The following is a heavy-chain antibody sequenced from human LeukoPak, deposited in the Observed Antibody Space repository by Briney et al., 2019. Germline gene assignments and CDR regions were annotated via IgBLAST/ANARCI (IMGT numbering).Heavy chain of an antibody. CDR2: ISAYNGNT. V-gene: IGHV1-18*01. J-gene: IGHJ4*02. CDR3: ARVPARYDSSGSLDY. CDR1: GYTFTSYG. Sequence: ASVKVSCKASGYTFTSYGISWVRQAPGQGLEWMGWISAYNGNTNYAQKLQGRVTMTTDTSTSTAYMELRSLRSDDTAVYYCARVPARYDSSGSLDYWGQGTLVTVSS. D-gene: IGHD3-22*01.